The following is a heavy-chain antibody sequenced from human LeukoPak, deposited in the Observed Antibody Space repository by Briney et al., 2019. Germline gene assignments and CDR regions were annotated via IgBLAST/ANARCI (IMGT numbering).Heavy chain of an antibody. CDR2: IYYSGST. Sequence: SETLSLTCTVSGGSISSTSYYWGWIRQPPGKGLEWIGSIYYSGSTYYNPSLKSRVTISVDTSKNQFSLKLSSVTAADTAVYYCARVGQGYSYGHQDYWGQGTLVTVSS. CDR1: GGSISSTSYY. D-gene: IGHD5-18*01. J-gene: IGHJ4*02. CDR3: ARVGQGYSYGHQDY. V-gene: IGHV4-39*01.